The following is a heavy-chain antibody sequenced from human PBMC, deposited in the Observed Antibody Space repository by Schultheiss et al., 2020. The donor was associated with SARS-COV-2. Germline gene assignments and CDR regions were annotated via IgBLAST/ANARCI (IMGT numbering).Heavy chain of an antibody. CDR2: ISAYNGNT. Sequence: ASVKVSCKASGGTFSSYAISWVRQAPGQGLEWMGWISAYNGNTNYAQKLQGRVTMTTDTSTSTAYMELSSLRSEDTAVYYCARVGAYYDSSGYYDDYWGQGTLVTVSS. V-gene: IGHV1-18*01. CDR1: GGTFSSYA. D-gene: IGHD3-22*01. CDR3: ARVGAYYDSSGYYDDY. J-gene: IGHJ4*02.